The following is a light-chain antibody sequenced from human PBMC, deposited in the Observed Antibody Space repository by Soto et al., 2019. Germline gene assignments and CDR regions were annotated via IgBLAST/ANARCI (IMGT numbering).Light chain of an antibody. CDR3: MQRIEFPWT. Sequence: DIVMTQTPLSLPVTPGEPASISCRSSQSLLDSDDGNTYLDWYLQKPGQSPQLLIYTLSYRASXVXDMXSGSGSGTDFTLKISRVEAEDVGVYYCMQRIEFPWTFGQGTKVEIK. J-gene: IGKJ1*01. CDR1: QSLLDSDDGNTY. CDR2: TLS. V-gene: IGKV2-40*01.